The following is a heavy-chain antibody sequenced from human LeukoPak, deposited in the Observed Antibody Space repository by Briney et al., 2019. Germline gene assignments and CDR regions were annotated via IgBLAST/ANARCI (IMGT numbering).Heavy chain of an antibody. Sequence: PGGSLRLSCAASGFTVSSNYMSWVRQAPGKGLEWVSVIYSGGSTYYADSVKGRFTISRGNSKNTLYLQMNSLRAEDTAVYYCATSYYDSPYYYYYYMDVWGKGTTVTVSS. D-gene: IGHD3-22*01. CDR3: ATSYYDSPYYYYYYMDV. CDR2: IYSGGST. J-gene: IGHJ6*03. V-gene: IGHV3-53*01. CDR1: GFTVSSNY.